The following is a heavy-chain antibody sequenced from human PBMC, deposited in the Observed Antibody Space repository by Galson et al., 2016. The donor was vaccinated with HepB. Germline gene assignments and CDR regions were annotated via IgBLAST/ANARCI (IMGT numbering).Heavy chain of an antibody. J-gene: IGHJ5*02. CDR2: IDWDGDK. CDR1: GFSLTSRGVG. Sequence: PALVKPTQTLTLTCGVSGFSLTSRGVGVGWIRQPPGKAMEWLGLIDWDGDKRLSPSLKTRLTISRDTSENQVVLKMTNMDTVDTGTYYCARRLGWPEVKGLDPWGPGSLVTVSS. V-gene: IGHV2-5*02. CDR3: ARRLGWPEVKGLDP. D-gene: IGHD6-19*01.